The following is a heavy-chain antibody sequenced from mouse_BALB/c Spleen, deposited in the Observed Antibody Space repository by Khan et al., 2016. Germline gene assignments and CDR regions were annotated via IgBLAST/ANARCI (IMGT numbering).Heavy chain of an antibody. V-gene: IGHV14-3*02. CDR2: IDPANGNT. J-gene: IGHJ4*01. D-gene: IGHD2-1*01. CDR3: EGNYVGYYAMDY. CDR1: GFNIRDTY. Sequence: VQLQQSGAELVKPGASVKLSCTASGFNIRDTYIHWVKQRPEQGLEWIGRIDPANGNTKYDPKFQDKATVPADTSSNTAYLQLSSLTSEDTAVYYCEGNYVGYYAMDYWGQGTSVTVSS.